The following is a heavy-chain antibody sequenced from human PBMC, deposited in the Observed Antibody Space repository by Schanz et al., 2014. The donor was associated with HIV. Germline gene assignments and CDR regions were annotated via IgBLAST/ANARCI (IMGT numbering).Heavy chain of an antibody. D-gene: IGHD1-20*01. J-gene: IGHJ3*01. CDR1: TFSDID. CDR3: ARAGLWYKSGDFYGSAFDV. CDR2: LNLTSGHT. V-gene: IGHV1-8*01. Sequence: QVRLVQSGAEVKKPGASVTVSCKASTFSDIDINWVRQGAGQGLEWMGWLNLTSGHTGYAQKFQGRVTVTMDTSRRTIYMQLSGVRSADTAVYYCARAGLWYKSGDFYGSAFDVWGQGTRVVVSS.